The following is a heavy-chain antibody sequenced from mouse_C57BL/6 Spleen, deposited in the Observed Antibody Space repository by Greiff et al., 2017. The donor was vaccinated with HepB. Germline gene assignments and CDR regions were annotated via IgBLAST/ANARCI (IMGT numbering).Heavy chain of an antibody. CDR1: GSTFSDAW. CDR3: TRDSNYAYYFDY. CDR2: IRNKANNHAT. Sequence: DVKLVESGGGLVQPGGSMKLSCAASGSTFSDAWMDWVRQSPEKGLEWVAEIRNKANNHATYYAESVKGRFTISRDDSKSSVYLQMNSLRAEDTGIYYCTRDSNYAYYFDYCGQGTTLTVSS. D-gene: IGHD2-5*01. J-gene: IGHJ2*01. V-gene: IGHV6-6*01.